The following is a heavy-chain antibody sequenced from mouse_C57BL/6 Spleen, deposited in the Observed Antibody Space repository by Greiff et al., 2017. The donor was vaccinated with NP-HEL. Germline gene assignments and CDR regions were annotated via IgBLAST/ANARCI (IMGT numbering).Heavy chain of an antibody. J-gene: IGHJ2*01. CDR3: ARYYYGSFNFDY. V-gene: IGHV1-19*01. D-gene: IGHD1-1*01. Sequence: EVQLQQSGPVLVKPGASVKMSCKASGYTFTDYYMNWVKQSPGKSLEWIGVINPYNGGTSYNQKFKGKATLTVDKSSSTAYMELNSLTSEDSAVYYCARYYYGSFNFDYWGQGTTLTVSS. CDR2: INPYNGGT. CDR1: GYTFTDYY.